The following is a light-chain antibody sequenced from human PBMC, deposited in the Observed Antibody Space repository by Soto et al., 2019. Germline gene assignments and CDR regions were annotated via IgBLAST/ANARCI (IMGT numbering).Light chain of an antibody. CDR3: QQYGTSPPLT. Sequence: EIVLTQSPGTLSLSPGERATLSCSASQSVSSNYLAWYQQKPGQAPRLLIYGASSRATGIPDRFSGSGSATDFTLTISRLEPEDFAVYYCQQYGTSPPLTFGGGTKVDIK. CDR1: QSVSSNY. V-gene: IGKV3-20*01. J-gene: IGKJ4*01. CDR2: GAS.